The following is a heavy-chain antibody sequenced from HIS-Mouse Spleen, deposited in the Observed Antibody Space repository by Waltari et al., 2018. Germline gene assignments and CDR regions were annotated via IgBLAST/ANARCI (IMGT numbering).Heavy chain of an antibody. D-gene: IGHD1-26*01. CDR1: GYTFTGYY. CDR3: ARPFSGSYYWFDP. CDR2: LHHNRGGK. J-gene: IGHJ5*02. V-gene: IGHV1-2*02. Sequence: QVQLVQSGAEVKKPGASVKVSCKASGYTFTGYYMHWVRQAPGKGLEWMGWLHHNRGGKNYGRQFKGGVTMTRDTSISTAYMELSRLRSDDTAVYYCARPFSGSYYWFDPWGQGTLVTVSS.